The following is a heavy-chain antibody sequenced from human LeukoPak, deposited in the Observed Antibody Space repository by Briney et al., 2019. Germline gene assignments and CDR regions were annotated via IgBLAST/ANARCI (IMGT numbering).Heavy chain of an antibody. D-gene: IGHD1-26*01. CDR1: GFTFSSNS. Sequence: GGSLRLSCVASGFTFSSNSMNWVRHAPGRGWGWVSSISSSSGYIYYADSGKGRFTFTRDNAKNSLSLQMNSLRAEDTAVYYCARDGEVGVGRWFDPWGQGTLVTVSS. CDR3: ARDGEVGVGRWFDP. CDR2: ISSSSGYI. V-gene: IGHV3-21*01. J-gene: IGHJ5*02.